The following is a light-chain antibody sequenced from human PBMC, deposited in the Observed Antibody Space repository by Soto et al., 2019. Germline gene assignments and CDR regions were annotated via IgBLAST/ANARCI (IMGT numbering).Light chain of an antibody. CDR1: QSVSSSY. Sequence: EIVLTQSPGTLSLSPGERATLSCRASQSVSSSYLAWYQNKPGQAPMLLIYGASSRATGIPDRFSGSGSGTDFTLTISRLEPEDFAVYYCQQYGTSPLTFGGGTKVEI. CDR2: GAS. J-gene: IGKJ4*01. V-gene: IGKV3-20*01. CDR3: QQYGTSPLT.